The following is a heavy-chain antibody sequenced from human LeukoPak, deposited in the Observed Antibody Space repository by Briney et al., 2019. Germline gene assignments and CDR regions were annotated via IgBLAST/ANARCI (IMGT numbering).Heavy chain of an antibody. CDR3: ARGPPETRDWETFFDY. Sequence: GESLKISCKGAGYRFSNYWLVWVRQMPGKGLEWMGIIYAGDSETRYSPSFQGQVTISVDKSTSTAYLQWGSLKASDTAMYFCARGPPETRDWETFFDYWGQGTLVTVSS. D-gene: IGHD3/OR15-3a*01. CDR2: IYAGDSET. CDR1: GYRFSNYW. J-gene: IGHJ4*02. V-gene: IGHV5-51*01.